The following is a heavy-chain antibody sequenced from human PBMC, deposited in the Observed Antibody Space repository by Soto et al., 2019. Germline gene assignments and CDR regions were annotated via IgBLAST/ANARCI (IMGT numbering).Heavy chain of an antibody. D-gene: IGHD6-19*01. CDR1: GGTFSSYT. CDR2: IIPILGIA. J-gene: IGHJ6*03. Sequence: ASVKVSCKASGGTFSSYTISWVRQAPGQGLEWMGRIIPILGIANYAQKFQGRVAITADKSTSTAYMELSSLRSEDTAVYYCARGKGSGPYYDYYMDVWGKGTTVTVSS. CDR3: ARGKGSGPYYDYYMDV. V-gene: IGHV1-69*02.